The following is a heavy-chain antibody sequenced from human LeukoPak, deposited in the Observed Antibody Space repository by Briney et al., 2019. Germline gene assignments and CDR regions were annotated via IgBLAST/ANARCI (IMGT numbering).Heavy chain of an antibody. CDR1: GDSVSSNSAA. D-gene: IGHD6-13*01. CDR3: ARGVRNSSSWYVPPNNWFDP. J-gene: IGHJ5*02. CDR2: TYYRSKWYN. Sequence: SQTLSLTCAISGDSVSSNSAARNWIRQSPSRGLEWLGRTYYRSKWYNDYAVSVKSRITINPDTSKNQFSLQLNSVTPEDTAVYYCARGVRNSSSWYVPPNNWFDPWGQGTLVTVSS. V-gene: IGHV6-1*01.